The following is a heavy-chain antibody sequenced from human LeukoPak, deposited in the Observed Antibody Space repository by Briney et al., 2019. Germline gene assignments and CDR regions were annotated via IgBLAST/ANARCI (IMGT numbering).Heavy chain of an antibody. V-gene: IGHV3-15*01. CDR1: GFTFSSGW. CDR2: IKSKSERGTT. D-gene: IGHD2-2*02. J-gene: IGHJ4*02. CDR3: TSNLYCSTSSCYTLDN. Sequence: GSLRLSRAASGFTFSSGWMSWVRQAPGKGLEWVGRIKSKSERGTTDYAAPVKGRFTISRDGSTNTVYLHMNSLKTEDTAVYFCTSNLYCSTSSCYTLDNWGQGTLVAVSP.